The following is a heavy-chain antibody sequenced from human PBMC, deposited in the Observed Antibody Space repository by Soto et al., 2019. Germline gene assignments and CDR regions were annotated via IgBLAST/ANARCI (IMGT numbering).Heavy chain of an antibody. J-gene: IGHJ4*02. D-gene: IGHD1-26*01. CDR3: ARDAGTYLYYFDH. Sequence: SETLSLTCTVSGGSFNSGGYFWGWIRQPPGKGLEWIGTVYHSGSTYYNPSLKSRVTISVDTSNNQFSLRLNSVTAADTAVYYCARDAGTYLYYFDHWGQGTLVTVSS. CDR1: GGSFNSGGYF. CDR2: VYHSGST. V-gene: IGHV4-39*07.